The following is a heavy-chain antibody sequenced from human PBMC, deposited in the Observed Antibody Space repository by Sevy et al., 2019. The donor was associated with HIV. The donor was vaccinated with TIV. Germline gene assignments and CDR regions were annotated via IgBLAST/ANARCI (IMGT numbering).Heavy chain of an antibody. J-gene: IGHJ4*02. V-gene: IGHV3-23*01. CDR3: AREGCTKPHDY. CDR1: GFTFSKYS. CDR2: LYFGCGEI. D-gene: IGHD2-8*01. Sequence: GGSVRLSCAASGFTFSKYSMNWVRQPPGKGLGWVSTLYFGCGEINYADSVKGRFTISRDNSKSLVYLRMNNLRPEDTAVYYCAREGCTKPHDYWGQGTLVTVSS.